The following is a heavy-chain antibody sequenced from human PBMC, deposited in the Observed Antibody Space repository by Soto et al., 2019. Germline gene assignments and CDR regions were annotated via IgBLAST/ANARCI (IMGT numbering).Heavy chain of an antibody. Sequence: QVQLQESGPGLVKPSETLSLTCTVSGGSISSYYWSWIRQPAGKGLECIGRIYTSGSTNYNPSLKNRGNMSVNTSKNQFPLKLSSVTAADTAVYYCARESIRYYFDYWGQGTLVTVSS. J-gene: IGHJ4*02. V-gene: IGHV4-4*07. CDR3: ARESIRYYFDY. CDR1: GGSISSYY. D-gene: IGHD2-21*01. CDR2: IYTSGST.